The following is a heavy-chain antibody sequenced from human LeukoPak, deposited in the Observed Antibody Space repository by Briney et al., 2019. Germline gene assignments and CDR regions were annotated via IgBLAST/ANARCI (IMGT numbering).Heavy chain of an antibody. CDR2: IYYSGST. D-gene: IGHD3-22*01. V-gene: IGHV4-30-4*01. CDR1: GGSISSGDYY. CDR3: ASRHYYDSSGYEVFDP. Sequence: PSETLSLTCTVSGGSISSGDYYWSWIRQPPGKGLEWIGYIYYSGSTYYSPSLKSRVTISVDTSKNQFSLKLSSVTAADTAVYYCASRHYYDSSGYEVFDPWGQGTLVTVSS. J-gene: IGHJ5*02.